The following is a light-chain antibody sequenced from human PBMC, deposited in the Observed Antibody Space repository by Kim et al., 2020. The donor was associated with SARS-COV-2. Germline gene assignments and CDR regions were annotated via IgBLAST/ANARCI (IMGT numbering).Light chain of an antibody. Sequence: QSALSQPASVSGSPGQSITISCTGSNSDVGDYNSVSWYQHHPGKAPRLIIYAVVKRPSGVSNRFSGSKSGNTASLTISGLQAEDEAHYHCSSYTDTSTLIFGGGTQLTVL. CDR3: SSYTDTSTLI. J-gene: IGLJ2*01. V-gene: IGLV2-14*03. CDR1: NSDVGDYNS. CDR2: AVV.